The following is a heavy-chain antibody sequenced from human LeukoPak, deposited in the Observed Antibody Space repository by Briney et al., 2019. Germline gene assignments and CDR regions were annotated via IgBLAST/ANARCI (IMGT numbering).Heavy chain of an antibody. CDR2: INHSGST. V-gene: IGHV4-34*01. CDR1: GFTFGDYA. J-gene: IGHJ6*03. CDR3: ARGRRLGSGSYYSYYYYYMDV. Sequence: GSLRLSCTASGFTFGDYAMSWLRQPPGKGLEWIGEINHSGSTNCNPSLKSRVTISVDTSKNQFSLKLSSVTAADTAVYYCARGRRLGSGSYYSYYYYYMDVWGKGTTVTVSS. D-gene: IGHD3-10*01.